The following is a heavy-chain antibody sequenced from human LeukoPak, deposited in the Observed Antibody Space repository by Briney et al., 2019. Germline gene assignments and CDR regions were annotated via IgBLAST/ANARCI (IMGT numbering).Heavy chain of an antibody. V-gene: IGHV3-23*01. D-gene: IGHD3-22*01. J-gene: IGHJ4*02. Sequence: QTGGSLRLSCAASGFTFSSYAMSWVRQAPGKGLEWVSAISGSGGSTYYADSVKGRFTISRDNSKNTLYLQMNSLRVEDTAVYYCATDRVLDASAYYFVGGQGTRVTVSS. CDR1: GFTFSSYA. CDR3: ATDRVLDASAYYFV. CDR2: ISGSGGST.